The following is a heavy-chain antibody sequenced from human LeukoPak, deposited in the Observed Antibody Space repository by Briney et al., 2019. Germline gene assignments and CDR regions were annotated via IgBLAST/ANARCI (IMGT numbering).Heavy chain of an antibody. D-gene: IGHD6-19*01. CDR3: ARVGSDSSGWRRFDY. J-gene: IGHJ4*02. Sequence: ASVKVSCKASGYTFTGYHMHWVRQAPGQGLEWMGWINPNSGGTNSAQKFQGRVTMTRDTSISTAYVELSRLRSDDTAVYYCARVGSDSSGWRRFDYWGQGTLVTVSS. CDR1: GYTFTGYH. CDR2: INPNSGGT. V-gene: IGHV1-2*02.